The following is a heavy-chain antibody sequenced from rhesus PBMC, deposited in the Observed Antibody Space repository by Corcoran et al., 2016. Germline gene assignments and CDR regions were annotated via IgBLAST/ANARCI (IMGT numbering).Heavy chain of an antibody. J-gene: IGHJ4*01. D-gene: IGHD2-2*01. CDR1: GGSISDSYR. V-gene: IGHV4S10*01. CDR2: IYGSSTST. CDR3: ARDRIAFDY. Sequence: QVQLQESGPGVVKPSETLSLTCAVSGGSISDSYRWSWIRQPPGKGLEWIGYIYGSSTSTNYNPSLKSRVTISKDTSKNQFSLKLSSVTAADTAVYYCARDRIAFDYWGQGVLVTVSS.